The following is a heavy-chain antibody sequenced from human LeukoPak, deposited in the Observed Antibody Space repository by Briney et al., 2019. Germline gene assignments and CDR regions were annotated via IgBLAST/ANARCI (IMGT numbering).Heavy chain of an antibody. D-gene: IGHD5-12*01. J-gene: IGHJ4*02. CDR2: IHYTGRT. Sequence: SETLSLTCIVSGGSIGPNYCSWIRQLPGKGLEWIGYIHYTGRTNYNPSLKSRVTVSVDTSKNQFSLKLNSMTAADTAVYYCMRGGSGSGSDYWGQGTLVTVSS. CDR1: GGSIGPNY. CDR3: MRGGSGSGSDY. V-gene: IGHV4-59*01.